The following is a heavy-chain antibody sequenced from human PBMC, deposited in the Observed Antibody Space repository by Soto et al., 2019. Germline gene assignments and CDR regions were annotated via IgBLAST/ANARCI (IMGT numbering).Heavy chain of an antibody. CDR3: AIEGYISSWYAWVAFDI. CDR1: GGSISSYY. D-gene: IGHD6-13*01. CDR2: IYYSGST. V-gene: IGHV4-59*01. J-gene: IGHJ3*02. Sequence: QVQLQESGPGLVKPSETLSLTCTVSGGSISSYYWSWIRQPPGKGLEWIGYIYYSGSTNYNPSLNSRVTLSVDTSKIQFSLQLRSVTAADTAVYYCAIEGYISSWYAWVAFDIWGQWTMVTVPS.